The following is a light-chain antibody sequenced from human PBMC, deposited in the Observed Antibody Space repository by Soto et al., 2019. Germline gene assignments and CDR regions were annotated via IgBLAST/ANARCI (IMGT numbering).Light chain of an antibody. CDR2: DAS. CDR3: QQYDNPPRT. Sequence: DIQMTQSPSSLSASVGDRVTITCQASQDISNYLNWYQQKPGKAPKLLIYDASNLETGVPSRFSGSGSGTDFTFTISSLQPEDIATYYCQQYDNPPRTFGQGTMVAIK. CDR1: QDISNY. J-gene: IGKJ1*01. V-gene: IGKV1-33*01.